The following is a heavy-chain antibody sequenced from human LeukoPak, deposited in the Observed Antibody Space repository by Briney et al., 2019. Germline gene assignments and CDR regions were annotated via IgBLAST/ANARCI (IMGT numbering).Heavy chain of an antibody. D-gene: IGHD3-22*01. CDR1: GGSISSGGYY. Sequence: PSQTLSLTCTVSGGSISSGGYYWTWIRQHPGEGLEWIGYIYYSGSTYYNPSLKSRVTISEDTSKNQFSLKLSSVTAADTAVYYCARADGDYSDSSGPYYFHYWGQGTLVTVSS. V-gene: IGHV4-31*03. J-gene: IGHJ4*02. CDR2: IYYSGST. CDR3: ARADGDYSDSSGPYYFHY.